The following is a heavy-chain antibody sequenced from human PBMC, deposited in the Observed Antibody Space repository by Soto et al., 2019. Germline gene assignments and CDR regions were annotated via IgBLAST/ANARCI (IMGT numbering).Heavy chain of an antibody. CDR1: GGSFSGYY. J-gene: IGHJ6*02. CDR2: INHSGST. V-gene: IGHV4-34*01. CDR3: ARALIDNWNYYYGMDV. Sequence: SETLSLTCAVYGGSFSGYYWSWIRQPPGKGLEWIGEINHSGSTNYNPPLKSRVTISVDTSKNQFSLKLSSVTAADTAVYYCARALIDNWNYYYGMDVWGQGTTVTVSS. D-gene: IGHD1-1*01.